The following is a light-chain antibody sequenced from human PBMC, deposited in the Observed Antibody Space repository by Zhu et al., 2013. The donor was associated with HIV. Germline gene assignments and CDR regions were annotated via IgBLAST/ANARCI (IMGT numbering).Light chain of an antibody. V-gene: IGKV3-15*01. CDR2: GAS. J-gene: IGKJ1*01. CDR3: QQYEDWPPVT. CDR1: QSIGTN. Sequence: EVVMTQSPATLSVSPGERVTISCRASQSIGTNLAWYQQKRGQAPRLLIYGASTRATGIPARFSGSGSGTDFTLSISSLQSEDFAVYYCQQYEDWPPVTFGQGTKVEIK.